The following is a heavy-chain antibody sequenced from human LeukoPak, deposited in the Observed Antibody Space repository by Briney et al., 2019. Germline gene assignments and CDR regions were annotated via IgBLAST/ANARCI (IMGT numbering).Heavy chain of an antibody. J-gene: IGHJ4*02. CDR3: ARFKPLDYDILTGYSI. D-gene: IGHD3-9*01. V-gene: IGHV1-2*02. CDR2: INPNSGGT. Sequence: GASVKVSCKASGYTFTGYYMHWVRQAPGQGLEWMGWINPNSGGTNYAQKFQGRVTMTRDTSISTAYMELSRLRSGDTAVYYCARFKPLDYDILTGYSIWGQGTLATVSS. CDR1: GYTFTGYY.